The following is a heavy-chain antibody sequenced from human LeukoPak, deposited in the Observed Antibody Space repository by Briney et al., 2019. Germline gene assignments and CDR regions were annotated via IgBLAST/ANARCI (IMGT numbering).Heavy chain of an antibody. CDR2: ISASGSGT. Sequence: GGSLRLSCAASEFTFSNFAMSWVRQAPGKGLEWVSVISASGSGTYYADSVKGRFTISRDNSRNTLYLQMNSLRAEDTAVYYCTTTGPLGGGYYYYYYGMDVWGQGTTVTVSS. J-gene: IGHJ6*02. CDR3: TTTGPLGGGYYYYYYGMDV. CDR1: EFTFSNFA. D-gene: IGHD3-16*01. V-gene: IGHV3-23*01.